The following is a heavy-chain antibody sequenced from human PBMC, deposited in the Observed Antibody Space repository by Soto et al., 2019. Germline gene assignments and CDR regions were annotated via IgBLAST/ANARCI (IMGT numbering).Heavy chain of an antibody. J-gene: IGHJ5*02. CDR2: INSDGSST. CDR1: GFTFSSYW. Sequence: GGSLRLSCAASGFTFSSYWMHWVRQAPGKGLVWVSRINSDGSSTSYADSVKGRFTISRDNAKNTLYLQMNSLRAEDTAVYYCAPYYDILTGYYLPWFDPWGQGTLVTAPQ. CDR3: APYYDILTGYYLPWFDP. D-gene: IGHD3-9*01. V-gene: IGHV3-74*01.